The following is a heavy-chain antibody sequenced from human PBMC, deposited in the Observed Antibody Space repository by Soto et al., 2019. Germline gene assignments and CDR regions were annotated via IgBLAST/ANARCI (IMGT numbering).Heavy chain of an antibody. J-gene: IGHJ6*02. Sequence: PGGSLRVSCGVAGGTCISYGRHWVRQDTGKVLEWLPIISYYGSNKYYADSVKGRFTISRDNSKNTLYLQMNSLRAEDTAVYYFANKTTRYSGIWSCYYNMGVWGHRTTVTVSS. D-gene: IGHD6-13*01. CDR3: ANKTTRYSGIWSCYYNMGV. CDR2: ISYYGSNK. V-gene: IGHV3-30*18. CDR1: GGTCISYG.